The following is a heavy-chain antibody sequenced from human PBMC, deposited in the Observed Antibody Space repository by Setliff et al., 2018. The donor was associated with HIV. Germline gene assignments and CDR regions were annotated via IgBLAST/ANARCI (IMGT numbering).Heavy chain of an antibody. Sequence: GGSLRLSCAASGFTVSDNYMSWVRQTPGKGLDWVSYISSSGNTIYYDYADSVRGRFTVSRDNAKDSLYLQMDSLRAEDTAVYYCARGAYGYYFDYWGQGALVTVSS. D-gene: IGHD4-17*01. CDR2: ISSSGNTI. J-gene: IGHJ4*02. V-gene: IGHV3-11*04. CDR1: GFTVSDNY. CDR3: ARGAYGYYFDY.